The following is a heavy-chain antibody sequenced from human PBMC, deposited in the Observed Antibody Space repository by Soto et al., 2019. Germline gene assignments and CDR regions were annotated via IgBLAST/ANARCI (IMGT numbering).Heavy chain of an antibody. Sequence: HPGGSLRLSCTASGFSFSTHAMSWVRQAPGKGLEWVSSISSGGTTTFYAASVEGRFTISRDKSKNTLYLQMNSLRADDTAVYYCAREGGSIGGWFGRKFDSWGQGTQVTRLL. CDR1: GFSFSTHA. V-gene: IGHV3-23*01. D-gene: IGHD6-19*01. CDR3: AREGGSIGGWFGRKFDS. CDR2: ISSGGTTT. J-gene: IGHJ4*02.